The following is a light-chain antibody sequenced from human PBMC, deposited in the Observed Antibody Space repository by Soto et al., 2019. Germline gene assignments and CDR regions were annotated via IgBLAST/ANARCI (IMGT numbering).Light chain of an antibody. Sequence: QSALTQPASVSGSPGQSITISCTGTSSDVGGYNYVSWYQHHPGKAPKLMIFDVSNRPSGVSNRFSGSKSGNTASLTISGLQPKDEADYYCSSYTTSNTRQIAFGTGTKVTVL. J-gene: IGLJ1*01. V-gene: IGLV2-14*03. CDR2: DVS. CDR3: SSYTTSNTRQIA. CDR1: SSDVGGYNY.